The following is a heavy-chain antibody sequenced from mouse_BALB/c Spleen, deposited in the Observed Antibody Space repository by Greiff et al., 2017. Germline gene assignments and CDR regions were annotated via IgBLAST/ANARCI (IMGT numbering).Heavy chain of an antibody. J-gene: IGHJ4*01. CDR2: ISSGSSTI. Sequence: EVKLVESGGGLVQPGGSRKLSCAASGFTFSSFGMHWVRQAPEKGLEWVAYISSGSSTIYYADTVKGRFTISRDNPKNTLFLQMTSLRSEDTVMYYCERGAMDYWGQGTSVTVSS. CDR3: ERGAMDY. CDR1: GFTFSSFG. V-gene: IGHV5-17*02.